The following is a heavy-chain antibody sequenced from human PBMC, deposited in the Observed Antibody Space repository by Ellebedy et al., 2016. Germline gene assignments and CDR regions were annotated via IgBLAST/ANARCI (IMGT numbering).Heavy chain of an antibody. V-gene: IGHV3-74*01. CDR3: TTFWSGYFDY. D-gene: IGHD3-3*01. CDR2: LSPDGSTT. Sequence: GESLKISXAASGFTFSIFWMDWVRQAPGKGLVWVSRLSPDGSTTNYADSVKGRFTISRDNAESTLYLQMNSLRVEDTAVYYCTTFWSGYFDYWGQGILVTVSS. J-gene: IGHJ4*02. CDR1: GFTFSIFW.